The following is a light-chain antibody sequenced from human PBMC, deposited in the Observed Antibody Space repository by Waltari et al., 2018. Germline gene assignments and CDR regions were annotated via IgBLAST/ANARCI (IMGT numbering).Light chain of an antibody. J-gene: IGKJ4*01. CDR1: QSVNNF. CDR3: QQRSNLLT. CDR2: DAS. V-gene: IGKV3-11*01. Sequence: EVVLTQTPATLSLSPGERATLSCRASQSVNNFVGWYQQNSGQAPRLLIYDASNRAAGIPARFSGSGSGTEVTLTITSLEPEDFAIYYCQQRSNLLTFGGGTKVEIK.